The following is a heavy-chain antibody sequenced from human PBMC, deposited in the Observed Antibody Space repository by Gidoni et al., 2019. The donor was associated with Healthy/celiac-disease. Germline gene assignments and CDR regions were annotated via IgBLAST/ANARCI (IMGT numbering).Heavy chain of an antibody. Sequence: QVQLQESGPGLVKPPETLSLTCAVSGYSISSGYYWGWIRQPPGKGLEWIGSIYHSGSTYYNPSRKSQVTISVDTSKNQFSLKLSSVTAADTAVYYCASILGYCSGGSCYSVNYWGQGTLVTVSS. CDR1: GYSISSGYY. CDR3: ASILGYCSGGSCYSVNY. V-gene: IGHV4-38-2*01. J-gene: IGHJ4*02. CDR2: IYHSGST. D-gene: IGHD2-15*01.